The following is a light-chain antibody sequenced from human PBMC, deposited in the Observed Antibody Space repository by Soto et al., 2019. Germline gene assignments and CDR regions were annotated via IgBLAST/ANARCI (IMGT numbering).Light chain of an antibody. V-gene: IGLV2-11*01. J-gene: IGLJ3*02. CDR2: DVS. Sequence: QSALTQPRSVSGSPGQSVTISCTGTSSDVGGYNYVSWYQQHPGKAPKLMIYDVSKRPSGVPDRFSGSKSGNTASLTISGLQTEDEADYYCCSHVGSYKVFGGGTKLTVL. CDR3: CSHVGSYKV. CDR1: SSDVGGYNY.